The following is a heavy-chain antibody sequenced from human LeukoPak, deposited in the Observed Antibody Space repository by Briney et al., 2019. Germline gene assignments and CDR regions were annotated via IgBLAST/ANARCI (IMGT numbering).Heavy chain of an antibody. CDR2: INPSGDTT. CDR3: ARGGYSESFYNPRSYGMDV. D-gene: IGHD3-10*01. J-gene: IGHJ6*02. CDR1: GYTFTNYY. Sequence: ASVKVSFKASGYTFTNYYLHWVRQAPGQGLAWMGIINPSGDTTRYVEKFQGRVTITRDTSASTVYMELSSLRSEDTAVYYCARGGYSESFYNPRSYGMDVWGQGTTVIVSS. V-gene: IGHV1-46*01.